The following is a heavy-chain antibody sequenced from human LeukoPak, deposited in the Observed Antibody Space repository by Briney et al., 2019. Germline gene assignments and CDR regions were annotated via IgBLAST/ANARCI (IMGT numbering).Heavy chain of an antibody. CDR2: IYYSGST. CDR3: ARLQGMVRGVIDY. D-gene: IGHD3-10*01. V-gene: IGHV4-39*01. J-gene: IGHJ4*02. Sequence: SETLSLTCTVSGGSISSSSYYWGWIRQPPGKGLEWIGSIYYSGSTYYNPSLKSRVTISVDTSKNQFSLKLSSVTAADTAVYYYARLQGMVRGVIDYWGQGTLVTVSS. CDR1: GGSISSSSYY.